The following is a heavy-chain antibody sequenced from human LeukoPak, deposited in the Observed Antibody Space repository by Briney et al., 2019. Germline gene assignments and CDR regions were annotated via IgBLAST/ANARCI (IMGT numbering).Heavy chain of an antibody. D-gene: IGHD6-6*01. CDR2: IYYSGST. Sequence: SETLSLTCTVSGGSVSSGSYYWSWIRQPPGKGLEWIGYIYYSGSTNYNPSLKSRVTISVDTSKNQFSLKLSSVTAADTAVYYCARDFPHIAARYAFDIWGQGTMVTVSS. CDR1: GGSVSSGSYY. J-gene: IGHJ3*02. V-gene: IGHV4-61*01. CDR3: ARDFPHIAARYAFDI.